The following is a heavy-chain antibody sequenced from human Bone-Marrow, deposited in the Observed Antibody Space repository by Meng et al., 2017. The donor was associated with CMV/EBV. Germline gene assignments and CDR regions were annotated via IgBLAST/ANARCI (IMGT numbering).Heavy chain of an antibody. CDR1: GFTFSSYW. J-gene: IGHJ3*02. CDR3: SRVAGLLWFGEAADAFDI. Sequence: GESLKISCAASGFTFSSYWMHWVRQAPGKGLVWVSRISSDGSSTSYADSVKGRFTISRDNAKNPLYLQMNSLRVEDKAVAYSSRVAGLLWFGEAADAFDIWGQGTMVTVSS. D-gene: IGHD3-10*01. V-gene: IGHV3-74*01. CDR2: ISSDGSST.